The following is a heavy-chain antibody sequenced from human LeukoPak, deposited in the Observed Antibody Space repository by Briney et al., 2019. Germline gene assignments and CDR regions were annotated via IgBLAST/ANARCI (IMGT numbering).Heavy chain of an antibody. CDR3: AREDYGTGKFDY. CDR2: ISSKGGST. Sequence: PGRSLRLSCAAFGFIFSRYTMHWARQAPGKGLEYVSGISSKGGSTYYASSVKGRFTISRDNSKNTLYLQMGSLRAEDMAVYYCAREDYGTGKFDYWGQGTLVIVSS. CDR1: GFIFSRYT. V-gene: IGHV3-64*01. J-gene: IGHJ4*02. D-gene: IGHD4-17*01.